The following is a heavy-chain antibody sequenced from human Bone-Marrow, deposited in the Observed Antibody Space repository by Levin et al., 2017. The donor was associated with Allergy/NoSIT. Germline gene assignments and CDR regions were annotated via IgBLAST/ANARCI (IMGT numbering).Heavy chain of an antibody. Sequence: ASVKVSCKASGYTFTSYGISWVRQAPGQGLEWMGWISAYNGNTNYAQKLQGRVTMTTDTSTSTAYMELRSLRSDDTAVYYCARGSGMTVTTVLDKYYYGMDVWGQGTTVTVSS. J-gene: IGHJ6*02. CDR2: ISAYNGNT. CDR3: ARGSGMTVTTVLDKYYYGMDV. CDR1: GYTFTSYG. D-gene: IGHD4-17*01. V-gene: IGHV1-18*01.